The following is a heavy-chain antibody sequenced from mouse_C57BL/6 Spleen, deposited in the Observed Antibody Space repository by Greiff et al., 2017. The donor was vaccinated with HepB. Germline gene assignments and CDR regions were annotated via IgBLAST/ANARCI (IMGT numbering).Heavy chain of an antibody. CDR2: ISYDGSN. CDR3: ARESNYYFDY. V-gene: IGHV3-6*01. Sequence: DVKLVESGPGLVKPSQSLSLTCSVTGYSITSGYYWNWIRQFPGNKLEWMGYISYDGSNNYNPSLKNRISITRDTSKNQFFLKLNSVTTEDTATYYCARESNYYFDYWGQGTTLTVSS. J-gene: IGHJ2*01. D-gene: IGHD2-5*01. CDR1: GYSITSGYY.